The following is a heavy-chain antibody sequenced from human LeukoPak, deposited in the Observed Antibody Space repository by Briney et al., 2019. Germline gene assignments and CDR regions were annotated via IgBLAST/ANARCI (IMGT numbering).Heavy chain of an antibody. V-gene: IGHV4-38-2*01. D-gene: IGHD3-3*01. CDR2: IYHSGST. J-gene: IGHJ4*02. Sequence: KTSETLSLTCAVSGYSISTTYYWGWIRQPPGKGLGWIGSIYHSGSTYYTPSLKSRVTISVDTSKNQFSLKLRSVTAADTAMYYCAKTHYDFRSGFNFRFDYWGQGTLVTVSS. CDR3: AKTHYDFRSGFNFRFDY. CDR1: GYSISTTYY.